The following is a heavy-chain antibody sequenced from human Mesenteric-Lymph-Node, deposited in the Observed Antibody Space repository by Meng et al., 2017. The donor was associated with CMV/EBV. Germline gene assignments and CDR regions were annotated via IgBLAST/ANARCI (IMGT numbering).Heavy chain of an antibody. V-gene: IGHV4-39*07. Sequence: SETLSLTCTVSGGSISSSSYYWGWIRQPPGKGLEWIGIIYYSGSTYYNPSLKSRVTISVDTSKNQFSLKLSSVTAADTAVYYCARSTTWDGPWGQGTLVTVSS. CDR1: GGSISSSSYY. D-gene: IGHD1-14*01. J-gene: IGHJ5*02. CDR2: IYYSGST. CDR3: ARSTTWDGP.